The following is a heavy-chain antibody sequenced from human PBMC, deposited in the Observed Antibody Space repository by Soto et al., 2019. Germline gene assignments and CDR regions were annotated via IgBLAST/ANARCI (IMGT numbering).Heavy chain of an antibody. CDR3: ARDSVAGFDY. CDR1: GWSFSGYY. D-gene: IGHD6-19*01. CDR2: INHSGST. J-gene: IGHJ4*02. V-gene: IGHV4-34*01. Sequence: PSETLSLTCAVYGWSFSGYYWTWIRQPPGTGLEWIGEINHSGSTNYNPSLKSRVTISVDTSKNQFSLKLSSVTAADTAVYYCARDSVAGFDYWGQGTLVTVSS.